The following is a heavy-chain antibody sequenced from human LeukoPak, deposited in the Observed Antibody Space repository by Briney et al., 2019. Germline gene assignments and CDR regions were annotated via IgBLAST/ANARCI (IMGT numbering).Heavy chain of an antibody. J-gene: IGHJ6*02. Sequence: ASVKVSCKASGYTFTSYGISWVRQAPGQGLEWMGWISAYNGNTNYAQKLQGRVTMTTDTSTSTAYMELSSLRSEDTAVYYCAREGGVVPAALKPYYYYGMDVWGQGTTVTVSS. CDR3: AREGGVVPAALKPYYYYGMDV. CDR1: GYTFTSYG. D-gene: IGHD2-2*01. CDR2: ISAYNGNT. V-gene: IGHV1-18*01.